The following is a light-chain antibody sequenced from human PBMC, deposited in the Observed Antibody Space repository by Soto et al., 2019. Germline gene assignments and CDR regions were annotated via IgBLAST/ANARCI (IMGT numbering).Light chain of an antibody. V-gene: IGLV4-69*01. CDR2: LNSDGSH. CDR1: SGHSNYA. J-gene: IGLJ3*02. CDR3: QTWGTGIQWV. Sequence: QPVLTQPPSASASLGASVKLTCTLSSGHSNYAIAWHQQQPEKGPRYLMKLNSDGSHSKGDGIPNRFSGSSSGAERYLTISSLQSEDEADYYCQTWGTGIQWVFGGGTQLTVL.